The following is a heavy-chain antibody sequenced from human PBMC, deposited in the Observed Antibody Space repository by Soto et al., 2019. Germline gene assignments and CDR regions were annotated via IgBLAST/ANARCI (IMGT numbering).Heavy chain of an antibody. J-gene: IGHJ4*02. V-gene: IGHV4-59*01. CDR2: IYYSGST. CDR1: GGSISSYY. Sequence: SETLSLTCTVSGGSISSYYWSWIRQPPGKGLEWIGYIYYSGSTNYNPSLKSRVTISVDTSKNQFSLKLSSVTAADTAVYYCASGPLSYWGQGTLVTVSS. CDR3: ASGPLSY.